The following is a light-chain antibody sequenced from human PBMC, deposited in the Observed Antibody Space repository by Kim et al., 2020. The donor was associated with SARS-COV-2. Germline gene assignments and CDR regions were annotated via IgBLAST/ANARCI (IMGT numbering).Light chain of an antibody. CDR2: GAS. V-gene: IGKV3-20*01. J-gene: IGKJ4*01. CDR1: QRVKSIC. CDR3: QQYGNSTLT. Sequence: LPPGETPHLSYRATQRVKSICFAWDKQSPGQAPTLLIYGASSRATGTPDGSSGSGSGTDSTLTISRLGSEDFALYYCQQYGNSTLTLGGGTKREI.